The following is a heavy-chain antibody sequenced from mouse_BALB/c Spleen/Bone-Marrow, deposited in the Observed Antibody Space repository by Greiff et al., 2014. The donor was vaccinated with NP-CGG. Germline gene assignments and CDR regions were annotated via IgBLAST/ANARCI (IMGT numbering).Heavy chain of an antibody. Sequence: VQLQQSGAELVRPGPSVKISCKASGYAFSSYWMNWVKQRPGQGLEWIGQIYPGDGDTNYNGNFKDKATLTTDKSSTTAYMQLSSLASEDSAVYFCARGGRLTGYYFDYWGQGTTLTVSS. CDR1: GYAFSSYW. J-gene: IGHJ2*01. CDR2: IYPGDGDT. CDR3: ARGGRLTGYYFDY. D-gene: IGHD4-1*01. V-gene: IGHV1-80*01.